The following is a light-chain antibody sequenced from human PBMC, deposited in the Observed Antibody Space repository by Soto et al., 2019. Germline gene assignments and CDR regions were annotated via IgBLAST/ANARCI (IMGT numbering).Light chain of an antibody. J-gene: IGKJ2*01. CDR1: QTISNS. CDR2: AAS. Sequence: DIQMTQSPASLSASVGDRVTITCRASQTISNSLNWYQQKPGNAPKVMIYAASNLHSGVPSRFSGSGSGTDFTLTINSLQPEDFATYYCQQSCTTPNTFGQGTKLEIK. CDR3: QQSCTTPNT. V-gene: IGKV1-39*01.